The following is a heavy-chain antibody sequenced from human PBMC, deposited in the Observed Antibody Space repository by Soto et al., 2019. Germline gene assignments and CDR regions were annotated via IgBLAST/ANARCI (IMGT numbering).Heavy chain of an antibody. CDR3: TTDTGIVGATDFSY. D-gene: IGHD1-26*01. Sequence: EVQLVESGGGLVKPGGSLRLSCAASGFTFSNAWMNWVRQAPGKGLEWVGRIKSKTDGGTTDYAAPVKGRFTISRDDSKNTLYLQMNSLKTEDTAVYYCTTDTGIVGATDFSYWGQGNLVTVSS. J-gene: IGHJ4*02. CDR2: IKSKTDGGTT. V-gene: IGHV3-15*07. CDR1: GFTFSNAW.